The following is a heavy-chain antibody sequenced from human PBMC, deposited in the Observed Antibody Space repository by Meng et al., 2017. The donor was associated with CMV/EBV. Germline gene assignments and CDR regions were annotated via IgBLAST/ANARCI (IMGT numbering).Heavy chain of an antibody. CDR3: ARDRGYSSSWRRGYYGMDV. V-gene: IGHV4-61*01. Sequence: SCKASGGSVSSGSYYWSWIRQPPGKGLEWIGYIYYSGSTNYNPSLKSRVTISVDTSKNQFSLKLSSVTAADTAVYYCARDRGYSSSWRRGYYGMDVWGQGTTVTVSS. J-gene: IGHJ6*02. CDR2: IYYSGST. CDR1: GGSVSSGSYY. D-gene: IGHD6-13*01.